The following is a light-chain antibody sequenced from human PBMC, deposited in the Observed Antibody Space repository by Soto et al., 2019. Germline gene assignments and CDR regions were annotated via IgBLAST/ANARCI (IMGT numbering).Light chain of an antibody. CDR2: DAS. CDR1: QSVRNSL. J-gene: IGKJ1*01. Sequence: EIVMTQSASTLSVSAGERAILSWGASQSVRNSLLAWYQQKTGQPPRLLIYDASTRATATPERFSGSGYGTDFKLTISRLETEDFAVYYCHQYDTIVQTFGQGTKVDIK. V-gene: IGKV3D-20*01. CDR3: HQYDTIVQT.